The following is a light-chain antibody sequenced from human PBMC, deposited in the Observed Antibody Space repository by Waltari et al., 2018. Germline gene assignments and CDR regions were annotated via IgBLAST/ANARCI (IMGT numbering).Light chain of an antibody. V-gene: IGLV2-23*03. J-gene: IGLJ2*01. CDR3: CSYAGGSTFVV. Sequence: QSALTQPASVSGSPGQSITMSCTGASSGVGTFNLVSWYQQHPGKAPKLIIYEGNERPSGVSNRFSGSKSGNTASLTISGLQAEDEAYYYYCSYAGGSTFVVFGGGTKLTVL. CDR2: EGN. CDR1: SSGVGTFNL.